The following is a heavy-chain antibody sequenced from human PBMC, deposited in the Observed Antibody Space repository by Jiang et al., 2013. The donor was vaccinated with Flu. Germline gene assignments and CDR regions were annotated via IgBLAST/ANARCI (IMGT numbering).Heavy chain of an antibody. CDR3: ARQGREGI. D-gene: IGHD5-24*01. Sequence: MGRIDPSDSYTNYSPSFQGHVTISADKSISTAYLQWSSLKASDTAMYYCARQGREGIWGQGTMVTVSS. V-gene: IGHV5-10-1*01. J-gene: IGHJ3*02. CDR2: IDPSDSYT.